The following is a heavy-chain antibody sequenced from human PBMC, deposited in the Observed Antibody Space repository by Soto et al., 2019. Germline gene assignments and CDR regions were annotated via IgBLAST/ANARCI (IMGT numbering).Heavy chain of an antibody. J-gene: IGHJ4*02. CDR2: INPNSGGT. Sequence: ASVKVSCKASGYTFTGYYMHWVRQAPGQGLEWMGWINPNSGGTNYAQKFQGRVTMTRDTSISTAYMELSRLRSDDTAVYYCASNLRPGTAEAANDYRGQGTLVTVSS. CDR3: ASNLRPGTAEAANDY. V-gene: IGHV1-2*02. D-gene: IGHD6-13*01. CDR1: GYTFTGYY.